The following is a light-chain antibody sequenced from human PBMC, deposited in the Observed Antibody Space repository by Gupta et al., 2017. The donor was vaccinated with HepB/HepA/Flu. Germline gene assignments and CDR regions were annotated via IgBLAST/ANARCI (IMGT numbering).Light chain of an antibody. CDR1: IFNLGSNT. CDR2: SNN. V-gene: IGLV1-44*01. CDR3: AAWDDSVDGYV. Sequence: QSVLTQSPPASGTPRQRVTISCPGSIFNLGSNTVNWYKQLPRTAPKLLIYSNNQRPSGVPERFSGSKSGTTAALAISGVQGADEADYYCAAWDDSVDGYVFGTGTKVTVL. J-gene: IGLJ1*01.